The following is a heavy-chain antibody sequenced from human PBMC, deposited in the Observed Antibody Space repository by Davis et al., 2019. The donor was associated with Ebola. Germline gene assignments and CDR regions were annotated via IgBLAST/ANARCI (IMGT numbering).Heavy chain of an antibody. J-gene: IGHJ4*02. CDR3: ARDHYGDYYFDY. V-gene: IGHV3-48*02. D-gene: IGHD4-17*01. CDR1: GFTFSSYW. Sequence: GESLKISCAASGFTFSSYWMNWVRQAPGKGLEWVSYISGSSSTIYYADSVKGRFTISRDNANNSLYLQMSSLRDEDTAVYYCARDHYGDYYFDYWGQGSLVTVSS. CDR2: ISGSSSTI.